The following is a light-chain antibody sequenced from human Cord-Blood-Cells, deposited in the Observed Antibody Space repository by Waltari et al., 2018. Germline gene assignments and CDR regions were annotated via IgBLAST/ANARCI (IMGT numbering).Light chain of an antibody. CDR2: AAS. V-gene: IGKV1-39*01. CDR3: QQSYSTPYT. Sequence: IQMNHSPSSLSASVGGRVTITCRASQSISSYLNWYQQKPGKAPKLLIYAASILQSGVPSRFSGSGSGTDFTLTISSLQPEDFATYYCQQSYSTPYTFGQGTKLEIK. CDR1: QSISSY. J-gene: IGKJ2*01.